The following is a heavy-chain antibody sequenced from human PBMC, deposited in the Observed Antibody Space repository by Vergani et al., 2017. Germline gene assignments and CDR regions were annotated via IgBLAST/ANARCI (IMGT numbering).Heavy chain of an antibody. D-gene: IGHD5-12*01. CDR2: IIPILGIA. V-gene: IGHV1-69*02. J-gene: IGHJ4*02. CDR3: ASLKATTSQNFDY. Sequence: QVQLVQSGAEVKTPGSSVKVSCKASGGTFSSYTISWVRQAPGQGLEWMGRIIPILGIANYAQKLQGRVTITADKSTSTAYMELSSLRSEDTAVYYCASLKATTSQNFDYWGQGTLVTVSS. CDR1: GGTFSSYT.